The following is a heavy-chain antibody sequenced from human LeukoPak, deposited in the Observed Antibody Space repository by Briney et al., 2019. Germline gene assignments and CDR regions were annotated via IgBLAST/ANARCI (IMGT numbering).Heavy chain of an antibody. J-gene: IGHJ6*03. CDR1: GGTFSSYA. Sequence: ASVKVSCKASGGTFSSYAISWVRQAPGQGLEWMGGIIPIFGTANYAQKFQGRVTITADESTSTAYMELSSLRSEDTAVYYCARAGTIFGVVIDRGNYYYYMDVWGKGTTVTVSS. CDR3: ARAGTIFGVVIDRGNYYYYMDV. V-gene: IGHV1-69*13. D-gene: IGHD3-3*01. CDR2: IIPIFGTA.